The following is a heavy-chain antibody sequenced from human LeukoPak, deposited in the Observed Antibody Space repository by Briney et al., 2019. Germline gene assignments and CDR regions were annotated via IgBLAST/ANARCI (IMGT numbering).Heavy chain of an antibody. D-gene: IGHD6-13*01. V-gene: IGHV3-23*01. J-gene: IGHJ4*02. CDR3: AKDSAAVGGPTTD. CDR2: MSGSGGIT. CDR1: GFTFSSYT. Sequence: GGSLRLSCAASGFTFSSYTMSWVRQAPGKGKEWVALMSGSGGITYYSDSVKGRFTISRDNSKNTLYLQMDSLRAEDTAVYYCAKDSAAVGGPTTDWGQGTLVTVSS.